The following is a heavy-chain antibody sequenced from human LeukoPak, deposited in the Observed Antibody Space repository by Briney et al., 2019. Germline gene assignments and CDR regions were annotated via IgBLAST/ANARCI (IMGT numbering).Heavy chain of an antibody. CDR3: AKATYSNYGLLLNYFDY. D-gene: IGHD4-11*01. Sequence: PGGSLRLSCAASGFTFNNYAMTWVRQAPGKGLEWVSTIIGSGGSTDYADSVKGRFTISRDNSKNTLYLQMNSLRAEDTAVYYCAKATYSNYGLLLNYFDYWGQGTLVTVSS. J-gene: IGHJ4*02. V-gene: IGHV3-23*01. CDR1: GFTFNNYA. CDR2: IIGSGGST.